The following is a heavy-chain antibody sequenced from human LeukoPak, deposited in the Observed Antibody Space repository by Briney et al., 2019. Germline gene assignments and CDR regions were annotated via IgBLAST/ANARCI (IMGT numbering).Heavy chain of an antibody. Sequence: GRSLRLSCAASGFTFSSYSIHWVRQDPGKGLVWVSRINSDGSDTNYADSVRGRFTISRDNAKNTLYQQTNSLRAEDTAVYYCARAKPWTFDYWGQGTLVTVSS. CDR2: INSDGSDT. J-gene: IGHJ4*02. CDR1: GFTFSSYS. V-gene: IGHV3-74*01. CDR3: ARAKPWTFDY. D-gene: IGHD1-1*01.